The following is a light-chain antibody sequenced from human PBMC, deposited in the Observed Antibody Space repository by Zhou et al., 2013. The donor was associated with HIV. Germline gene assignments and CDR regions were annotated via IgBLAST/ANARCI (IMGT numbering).Light chain of an antibody. CDR1: QGISTY. V-gene: IGKV1-8*01. J-gene: IGKJ4*01. CDR3: QQYFYYPPLT. Sequence: AIQLTQSPSSLSASTGDRVTITCRASQGISTYLAWYQQKPGKAPKLLIYGASTLQSGVPSRFSGRGSGTDFTLTISDLQSEDLGIYYCQQYFYYPPLTFGGGTKVDLK. CDR2: GAS.